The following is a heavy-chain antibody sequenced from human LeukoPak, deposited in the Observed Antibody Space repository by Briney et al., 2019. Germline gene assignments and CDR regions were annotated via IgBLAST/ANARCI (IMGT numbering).Heavy chain of an antibody. J-gene: IGHJ4*02. D-gene: IGHD3-16*01. Sequence: GGSQRLSCAASGFSFSSTWTTWVRQTPGKGLELVSNINIDGSQRYHAYSVEGRFTISRDNVKNTLYLQMNSLRVEDTAVYYCARDPGWGALDYWGQGALVIVSS. V-gene: IGHV3-7*03. CDR1: GFSFSSTW. CDR2: INIDGSQR. CDR3: ARDPGWGALDY.